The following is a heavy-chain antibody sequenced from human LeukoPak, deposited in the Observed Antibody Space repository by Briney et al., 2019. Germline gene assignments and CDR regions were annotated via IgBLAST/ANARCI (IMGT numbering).Heavy chain of an antibody. J-gene: IGHJ4*02. CDR2: ISSSSSYI. D-gene: IGHD2-21*02. V-gene: IGHV3-21*04. CDR1: GFTFSSYS. CDR3: AVGHYPDASCAGDCYYSY. Sequence: GGSLRLSCAASGFTFSSYSMNWVRQAPGKGLEWVSSISSSSSYIYYEDSVKGRFTISRDNSKNTLYLQTDSLRAEDTAVYYCAVGHYPDASCAGDCYYSYWGQGTLVTVSS.